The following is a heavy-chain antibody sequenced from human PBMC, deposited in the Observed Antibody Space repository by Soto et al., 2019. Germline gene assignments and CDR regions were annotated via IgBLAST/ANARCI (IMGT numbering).Heavy chain of an antibody. Sequence: QVQLVQSGAEVKKPGSSVKVSCKASGGTFSSYAISWVRQAPGQGLEWMGGIIPIFGTANYAQKFQGRVTITADESTSTAYRELSSLRSEDTAVYYCASGGGGVYGDSTAGGDYWGQGTLVTVSS. V-gene: IGHV1-69*01. CDR3: ASGGGGVYGDSTAGGDY. D-gene: IGHD4-17*01. CDR1: GGTFSSYA. CDR2: IIPIFGTA. J-gene: IGHJ4*02.